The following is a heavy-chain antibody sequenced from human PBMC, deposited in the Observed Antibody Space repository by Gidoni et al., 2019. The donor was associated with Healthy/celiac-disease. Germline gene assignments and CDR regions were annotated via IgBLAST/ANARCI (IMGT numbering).Heavy chain of an antibody. V-gene: IGHV3-33*01. D-gene: IGHD3-9*01. J-gene: IGHJ4*02. CDR3: ARDYRYFDF. Sequence: QVQLVEYGGGVVQPGRSLRLSCAASGFTFSIYGMHWVRQAPGKGLEWVAVIWYDGSNKYYADSVKGRFTISRDNSKNTLYLQMNSLRAEDTAVYYCARDYRYFDFWGQGTLVTVSS. CDR2: IWYDGSNK. CDR1: GFTFSIYG.